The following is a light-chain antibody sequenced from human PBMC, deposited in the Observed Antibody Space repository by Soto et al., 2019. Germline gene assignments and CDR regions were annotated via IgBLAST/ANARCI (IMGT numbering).Light chain of an antibody. CDR2: EVR. CDR1: MRDVGAYNL. Sequence: QSALTQPASVSGSPGQSITISCAGTMRDVGAYNLVSWYQQHPGRAPQLIIYEVRNRPSGISFRFSGYKSGNTASLTISGLQAEDEADYYCSSYTSNSSLIFGGGTKVTVL. CDR3: SSYTSNSSLI. J-gene: IGLJ2*01. V-gene: IGLV2-14*01.